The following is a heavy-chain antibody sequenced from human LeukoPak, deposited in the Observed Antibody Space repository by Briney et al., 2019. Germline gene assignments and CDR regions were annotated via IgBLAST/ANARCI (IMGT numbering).Heavy chain of an antibody. J-gene: IGHJ5*02. Sequence: PGRSLRLSCAASGFTFSSYGMHWVRQAPGKGLEWVAVISYDGSNKYYADSVKGRFTISRDNSKNTPYLQMNSLRAEDTAVYYCARDLATAAGLYNWFDPWGQGTLVTVSS. CDR3: ARDLATAAGLYNWFDP. V-gene: IGHV3-30*03. CDR2: ISYDGSNK. CDR1: GFTFSSYG. D-gene: IGHD6-13*01.